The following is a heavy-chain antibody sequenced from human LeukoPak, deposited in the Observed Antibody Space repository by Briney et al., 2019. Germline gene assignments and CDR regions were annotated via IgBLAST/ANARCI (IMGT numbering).Heavy chain of an antibody. CDR1: GGTFSSYA. Sequence: GASVKVSCRASGGTFSSYAISRVRQAPGQGLEWMGGIIPIFGTANYAQKFQGRVTITADESTSTAYMELSSLRSEDTAVYYCARAPAKWLRYVYFDYWGQGTLVTVSS. CDR3: ARAPAKWLRYVYFDY. V-gene: IGHV1-69*01. CDR2: IIPIFGTA. D-gene: IGHD5-12*01. J-gene: IGHJ4*02.